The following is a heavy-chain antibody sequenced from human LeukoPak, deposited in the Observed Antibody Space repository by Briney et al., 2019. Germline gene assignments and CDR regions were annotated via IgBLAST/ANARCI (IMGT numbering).Heavy chain of an antibody. D-gene: IGHD2-15*01. CDR1: GGTFSSYA. CDR2: IIPIFGTA. J-gene: IGHJ3*02. Sequence: ASVKVSCKASGGTFSSYAISWVRQAPGQGLEWMGGIIPIFGTANYAQKFQGRVTITADESTSTAYMELSSLRSEDTAVYYCAREGCSGGSCYPGLDAFDIWGQGTMVTVSS. V-gene: IGHV1-69*13. CDR3: AREGCSGGSCYPGLDAFDI.